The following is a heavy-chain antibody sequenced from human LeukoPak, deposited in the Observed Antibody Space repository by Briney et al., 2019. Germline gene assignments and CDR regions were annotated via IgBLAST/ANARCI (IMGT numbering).Heavy chain of an antibody. D-gene: IGHD3-3*01. J-gene: IGHJ4*02. CDR1: GFHFSSYA. CDR2: ISYDGGKT. Sequence: GGSLRLSCAASGFHFSSYAMHWVRQAPGKGLEWVAMISYDGGKTDYADSVRGRFTISRDNSKNTLSLQMNSLRPEDTSVYYCVRGGDFDLFDYWGQGTLVTVSS. CDR3: VRGGDFDLFDY. V-gene: IGHV3-30-3*01.